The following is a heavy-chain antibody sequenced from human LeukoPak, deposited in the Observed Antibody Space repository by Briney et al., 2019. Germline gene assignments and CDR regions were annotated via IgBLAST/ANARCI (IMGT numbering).Heavy chain of an antibody. J-gene: IGHJ4*02. CDR3: ARGVTYYYGSGSYYSPSINY. V-gene: IGHV3-30-3*01. Sequence: GGSLRLSCQASGFTFSNYAMHWVRQAPGKGLEWMVVTSYDGTSKYYADSVKGRFTNSRDNSKNTLYLQMNSLRAEDTAVYYCARGVTYYYGSGSYYSPSINYWGQGTLVTVSS. CDR2: TSYDGTSK. CDR1: GFTFSNYA. D-gene: IGHD3-10*01.